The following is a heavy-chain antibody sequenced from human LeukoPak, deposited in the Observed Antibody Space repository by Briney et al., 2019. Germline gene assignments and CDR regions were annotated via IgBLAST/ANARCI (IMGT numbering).Heavy chain of an antibody. CDR3: AKDYDSSGYPLFGY. CDR2: IKHDGSED. V-gene: IGHV3-7*01. D-gene: IGHD3-22*01. Sequence: PGGSLRLSCAASGFTFSNYWMTWVRQAPGKGLEWVANIKHDGSEDYYLDSVKGRFTISRDNAKSSMWLQMNSLRDEDTAVYYCAKDYDSSGYPLFGYWGQGTLVTVSS. J-gene: IGHJ4*02. CDR1: GFTFSNYW.